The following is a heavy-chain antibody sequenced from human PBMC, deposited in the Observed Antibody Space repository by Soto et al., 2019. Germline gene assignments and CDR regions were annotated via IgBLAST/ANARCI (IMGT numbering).Heavy chain of an antibody. CDR2: ISDSGGNT. J-gene: IGHJ6*03. V-gene: IGHV3-23*01. CDR3: AGRYCTTGICYTNYYYYMDV. Sequence: EVQLLESGGGLVQSGGSLRLSCAASGFTFSSYGMNWVRQAPGKGLEWVSSISDSGGNTYYADSVKGRFTISRDNSKDTLSLQMNSLRAEDTAVYYCAGRYCTTGICYTNYYYYMDVWGKGTTVTVSS. D-gene: IGHD2-8*01. CDR1: GFTFSSYG.